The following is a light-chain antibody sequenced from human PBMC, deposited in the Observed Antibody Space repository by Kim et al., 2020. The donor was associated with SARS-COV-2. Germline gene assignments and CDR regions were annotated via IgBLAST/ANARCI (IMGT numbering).Light chain of an antibody. J-gene: IGLJ3*02. CDR2: RNN. CDR1: SSNIGSNY. Sequence: QSALTQPPSASGTPGQRVTISCSGSSSNIGSNYVYWYQQLPGTAPKLLIYRNNQRPSGVPDRFSGSKSGTSASLAISGLRSEDEADYYCAAWDDSLRGGVFGGGTQLTVL. V-gene: IGLV1-47*01. CDR3: AAWDDSLRGGV.